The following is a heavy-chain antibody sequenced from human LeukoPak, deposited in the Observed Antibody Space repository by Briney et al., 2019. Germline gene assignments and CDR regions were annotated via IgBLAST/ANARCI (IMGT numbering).Heavy chain of an antibody. CDR3: ARDPYLSPVVSGAPRFDS. D-gene: IGHD4-23*01. J-gene: IGHJ4*02. CDR1: GYTFTSYA. CDR2: INTNTGNP. V-gene: IGHV7-4-1*02. Sequence: ASVKVSCKASGYTFTSYAMNWVRQAPGQGLEWMGWINTNTGNPTYAQGFTGRFVFSLDTSVSTAYLQNSSLKAEDTAVYYCARDPYLSPVVSGAPRFDSWGQGALLTVSS.